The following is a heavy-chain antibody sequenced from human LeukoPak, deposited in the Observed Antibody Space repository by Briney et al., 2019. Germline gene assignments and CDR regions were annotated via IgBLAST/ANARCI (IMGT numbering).Heavy chain of an antibody. CDR3: ARDVKDYYGSGSYYTWDY. CDR2: ISAHNSNT. Sequence: ASVKVSCKASGYTFTSYGISWVRQAPGQGQEWMGWISAHNSNTDYAQKVQGRVTMTTDTSTSTGYMELRSLRSDDTAVYYCARDVKDYYGSGSYYTWDYWGQGTLVTVSS. J-gene: IGHJ4*02. V-gene: IGHV1-18*01. CDR1: GYTFTSYG. D-gene: IGHD3-10*01.